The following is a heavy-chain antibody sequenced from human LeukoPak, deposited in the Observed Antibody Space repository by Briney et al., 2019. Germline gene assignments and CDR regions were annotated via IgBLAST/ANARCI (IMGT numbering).Heavy chain of an antibody. CDR3: ARGAVVYSHPYDS. J-gene: IGHJ4*02. Sequence: PGGSLRLSCAASGFTFSSYAMSWVRQAPGKGLEWVSAISDSGGSTYYADSVKGRFTISRDNSKNTLYLQMNSLRAEDTALYDWARGAVVYSHPYDSWGKGTLVTVSS. V-gene: IGHV3-23*01. CDR2: ISDSGGST. CDR1: GFTFSSYA. D-gene: IGHD2-15*01.